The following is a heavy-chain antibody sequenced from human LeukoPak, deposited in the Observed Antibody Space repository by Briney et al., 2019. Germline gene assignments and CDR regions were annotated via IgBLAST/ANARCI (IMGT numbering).Heavy chain of an antibody. CDR2: VDHSGST. Sequence: PSETLSLTCTVSGYSLSSGYYWGWIRQPPGKGLEWIGSVDHSGSTYYNPSLKSRVTISVDTSKNQFSLKLSSVTAADTAVYYCAKITPGDYARERFNWFDPWGQGTLVTVSS. J-gene: IGHJ5*02. CDR3: AKITPGDYARERFNWFDP. D-gene: IGHD4-17*01. CDR1: GYSLSSGYY. V-gene: IGHV4-38-2*02.